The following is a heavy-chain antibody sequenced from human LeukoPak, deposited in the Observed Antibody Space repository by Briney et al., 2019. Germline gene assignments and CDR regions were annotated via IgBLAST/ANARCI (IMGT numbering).Heavy chain of an antibody. CDR3: ARRSGNFQADYNFDY. J-gene: IGHJ4*02. V-gene: IGHV5-51*01. CDR2: IYPGDSDT. CDR1: GYIFTNYW. Sequence: GESLKISCKGSGYIFTNYWIAWVCQMPGKGLEWMGIIYPGDSDTRYSPSFQGQVTISADKSISTAYLQWSSLKASDTAMYYCARRSGNFQADYNFDYWGQGTLVTVSS. D-gene: IGHD1-26*01.